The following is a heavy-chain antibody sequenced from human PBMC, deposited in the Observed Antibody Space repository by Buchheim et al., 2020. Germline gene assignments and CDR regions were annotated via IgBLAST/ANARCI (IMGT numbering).Heavy chain of an antibody. D-gene: IGHD4-17*01. V-gene: IGHV1-46*01. J-gene: IGHJ6*03. CDR2: VNPSGGST. CDR3: ARESGVGDRIPYYYYYYMDV. CDR1: GYTFTSYY. Sequence: QVQLVQSGAEVKKPGASVKVSCKASGYTFTSYYMHWVRQAPGQGLEWMGIVNPSGGSTSYAQKFQGRVTMTRDTSTSTVYMELSSLRSEDTAVYYCARESGVGDRIPYYYYYYMDVWGKGTT.